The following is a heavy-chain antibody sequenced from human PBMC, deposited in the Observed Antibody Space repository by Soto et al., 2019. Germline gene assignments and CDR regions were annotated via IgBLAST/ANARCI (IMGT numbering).Heavy chain of an antibody. J-gene: IGHJ5*02. CDR1: GYIFRRHA. CDR2: IIPLFGTP. D-gene: IGHD5-18*01. V-gene: IGHV1-69*01. CDR3: AREGGYTYGLGRGQPFDP. Sequence: QVHLVQSGAEVKKPGSSVTVSCKASGYIFRRHAISWVRQVPGQGLEWMGGIIPLFGTPNYAQKFKGRVTISADELTSTAYMELRGLRSEDTAVYYCAREGGYTYGLGRGQPFDPWGQGTLVSVSS.